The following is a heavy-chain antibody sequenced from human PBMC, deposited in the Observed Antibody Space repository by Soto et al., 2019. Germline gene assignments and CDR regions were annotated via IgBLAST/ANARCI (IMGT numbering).Heavy chain of an antibody. CDR1: GFTFSSYA. D-gene: IGHD6-13*01. J-gene: IGHJ6*02. V-gene: IGHV3-23*01. Sequence: LRLSCAASGFTFSSYAMIWVRQAPGKGLEWVSAISGSGGSTYYADSVQGRFTISRDNSKNTLYLQMNSLRTEDTAEYHCAKGPSSSWYYYYGRDVWGQGTTVTVSS. CDR3: AKGPSSSWYYYYGRDV. CDR2: ISGSGGST.